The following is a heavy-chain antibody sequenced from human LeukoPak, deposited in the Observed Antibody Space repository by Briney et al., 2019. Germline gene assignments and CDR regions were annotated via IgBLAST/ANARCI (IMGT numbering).Heavy chain of an antibody. J-gene: IGHJ6*03. CDR3: ASSPPLSNYMDV. CDR1: GFTFSSYS. D-gene: IGHD2/OR15-2a*01. Sequence: GGSLRLSCAASGFTFSSYSMNWVRQAPGKGLEWVSSISSSSSYIYYADSVKGRFTISRDNAKNSLYLQMNSLRAEDTAVYYCASSPPLSNYMDVWGKGTTVTVSS. CDR2: ISSSSSYI. V-gene: IGHV3-21*01.